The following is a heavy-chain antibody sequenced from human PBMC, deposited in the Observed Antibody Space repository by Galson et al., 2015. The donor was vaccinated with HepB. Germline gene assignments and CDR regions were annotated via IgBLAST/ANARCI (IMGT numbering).Heavy chain of an antibody. V-gene: IGHV3-48*01. J-gene: IGHJ4*02. D-gene: IGHD6-13*01. CDR1: GFTFSSYS. CDR3: AKEGASYSSSWYGPVYFDY. Sequence: SLRLSCAASGFTFSSYSMNWVRQAPGKGLEWVSYISSSSSTIYYADSVKGRFTISRDNSKNTLYLQMNSLRAEDTAVYYCAKEGASYSSSWYGPVYFDYWGQGTLVTVSS. CDR2: ISSSSSTI.